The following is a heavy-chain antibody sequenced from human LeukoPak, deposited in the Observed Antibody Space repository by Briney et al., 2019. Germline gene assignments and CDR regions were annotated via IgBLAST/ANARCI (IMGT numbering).Heavy chain of an antibody. CDR3: ARAEISYGDYVGFDY. J-gene: IGHJ4*02. CDR1: GYSFTSYW. CDR2: IYPGDSDT. Sequence: GESLKISCKGSGYSFTSYWIGWVRQMPGKGLEWMGIIYPGDSDTRYSPSFQGQVTISADKSISTAYLQWSSLKASDTAVYYCARAEISYGDYVGFDYWGQGTLVTVSS. V-gene: IGHV5-51*01. D-gene: IGHD4-17*01.